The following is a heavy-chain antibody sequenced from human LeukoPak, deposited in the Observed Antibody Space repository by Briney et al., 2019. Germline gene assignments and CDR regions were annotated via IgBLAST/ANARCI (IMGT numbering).Heavy chain of an antibody. J-gene: IGHJ5*02. CDR2: MNPNSGNT. V-gene: IGHV1-8*03. CDR1: GYTFTSYD. Sequence: ASVKVSCKASGYTFTSYDSNWVRQATGQGLECMGGMNPNSGNTGYAQKFQGRVTITRNTSISTAYMELSSLRSEDTAVYYCARGHFSSSWYGLVLGSWGQGTLVTVSS. D-gene: IGHD6-13*01. CDR3: ARGHFSSSWYGLVLGS.